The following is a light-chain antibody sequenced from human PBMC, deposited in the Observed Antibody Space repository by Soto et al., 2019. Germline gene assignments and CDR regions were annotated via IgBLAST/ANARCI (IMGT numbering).Light chain of an antibody. V-gene: IGKV1-5*03. CDR1: QSISSW. CDR3: QQYNSLWT. CDR2: KAS. J-gene: IGKJ1*01. Sequence: DLQMTQSPSTLSASVGDRVTITCRASQSISSWLAWYQQKPGKTPKLLLYKASSLESGVPSRISGSGSGTEFTLTISTLQPDDFATYDCQQYNSLWTFGKGTKVEIK.